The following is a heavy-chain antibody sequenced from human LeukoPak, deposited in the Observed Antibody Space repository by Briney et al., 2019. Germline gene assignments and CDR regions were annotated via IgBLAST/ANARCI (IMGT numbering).Heavy chain of an antibody. Sequence: GSSVKVSCKASGGTFSSYAISWVRQAPGQGLEWMGRIIPILGIANYAQKLQGRVTMTTDTSTSTAYMELRSLRSDDTAVYYCARDFGTNDYGDYWGQGTLVTVSS. CDR3: ARDFGTNDYGDY. V-gene: IGHV1-69*04. CDR1: GGTFSSYA. J-gene: IGHJ4*02. D-gene: IGHD3-16*01. CDR2: IIPILGIA.